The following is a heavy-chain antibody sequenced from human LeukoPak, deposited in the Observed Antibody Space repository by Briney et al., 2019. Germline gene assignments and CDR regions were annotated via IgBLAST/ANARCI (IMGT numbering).Heavy chain of an antibody. CDR2: IKEDGSDK. Sequence: PGRSLRLSCAASGFTFCNYWMSWVRHAPGKGLEWVAKIKEDGSDKNYVHSVKGRFTISRNNSNNSLYLQMNSLRAEDSALYYYARDLLGRGGSSPWGQGTLVTVSS. D-gene: IGHD6-6*01. CDR3: ARDLLGRGGSSP. CDR1: GFTFCNYW. V-gene: IGHV3-7*01. J-gene: IGHJ4*02.